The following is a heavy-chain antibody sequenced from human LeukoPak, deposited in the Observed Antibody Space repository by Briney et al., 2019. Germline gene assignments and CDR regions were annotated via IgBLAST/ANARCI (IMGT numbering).Heavy chain of an antibody. J-gene: IGHJ4*02. CDR2: IYHSGST. V-gene: IGHV4-4*02. D-gene: IGHD6-13*01. Sequence: PSETLSLTCAVSGGSISGSNWWSWVRQPPGKGLEWIGEIYHSGSTNYNPSLKSRVTISVDKSKNQFSLKLSSVTAADTAVYYCARDAIAAAGTIDYWGQGTLVTVSS. CDR1: GGSISGSNW. CDR3: ARDAIAAAGTIDY.